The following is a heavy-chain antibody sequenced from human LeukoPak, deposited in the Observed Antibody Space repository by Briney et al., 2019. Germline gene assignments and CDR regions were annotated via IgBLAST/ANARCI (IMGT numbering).Heavy chain of an antibody. CDR1: GFIFSNAW. J-gene: IGHJ4*02. D-gene: IGHD3-3*02. Sequence: GGSLRLSCAASGFIFSNAWMNWVRQAPGKGLEWVGRIKSKTDGETTDYAAPVKGRFTISRDDSKNTLYLQMNSLKTEDTAEYYCTAWISNWGQGTLVTVSS. V-gene: IGHV3-15*01. CDR2: IKSKTDGETT. CDR3: TAWISN.